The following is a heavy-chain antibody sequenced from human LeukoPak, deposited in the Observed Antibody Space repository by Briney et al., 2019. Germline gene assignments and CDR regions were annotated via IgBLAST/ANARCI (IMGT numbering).Heavy chain of an antibody. CDR2: INHSGST. J-gene: IGHJ4*02. V-gene: IGHV4-34*01. CDR3: ARGILRLGFDY. Sequence: SETLSLTCAVYGGSFSGYYWSWIRQPPGKGLEWIGEINHSGSTNYNPSLKSRVTISVDTSKNQFSLKLSSVTAADTAVYYCARGILRLGFDYWGQGTLVTVSS. CDR1: GGSFSGYY. D-gene: IGHD5-12*01.